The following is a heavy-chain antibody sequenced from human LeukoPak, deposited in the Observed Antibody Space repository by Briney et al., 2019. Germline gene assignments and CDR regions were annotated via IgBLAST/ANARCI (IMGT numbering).Heavy chain of an antibody. Sequence: KPSETLSLTCTVSGVSISSYYWSWIRQAPGKGLEWIGYIYYSGSTNYNPSLKSRVTISVDTSKNQFSLTLSSVTAADTAVYYCARFVGATTGFDYWGQGTLVTVSS. CDR1: GVSISSYY. V-gene: IGHV4-59*08. CDR2: IYYSGST. J-gene: IGHJ4*02. D-gene: IGHD1-26*01. CDR3: ARFVGATTGFDY.